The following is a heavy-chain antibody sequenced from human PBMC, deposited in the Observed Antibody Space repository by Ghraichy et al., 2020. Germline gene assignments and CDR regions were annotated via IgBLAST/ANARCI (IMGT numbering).Heavy chain of an antibody. D-gene: IGHD1-26*01. V-gene: IGHV3-30*02. J-gene: IGHJ4*02. Sequence: GGSLRLSCAASGFTFSSYGMHWVRQAPGKGLEWVAFIRYDGSNKYYADSVKGRFTISRDNSKNTLYLQMNSLRAEDTAVYYCAKAESFGPREWELLRGFDYWGQGTLVTVSS. CDR2: IRYDGSNK. CDR1: GFTFSSYG. CDR3: AKAESFGPREWELLRGFDY.